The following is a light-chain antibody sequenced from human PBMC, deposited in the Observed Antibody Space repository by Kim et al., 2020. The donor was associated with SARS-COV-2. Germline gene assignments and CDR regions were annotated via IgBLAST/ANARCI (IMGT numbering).Light chain of an antibody. CDR3: CSYTTSTWV. J-gene: IGLJ3*02. CDR1: SSDVGGYNY. Sequence: PGQAITISCTGNSSDVGGYNYVSWYQHHPGKAPKLMIYDVSNRPSGVSSRFSGSKSGNTASLTISELQAEDEADYYCCSYTTSTWVFGGGTQLTVL. CDR2: DVS. V-gene: IGLV2-14*03.